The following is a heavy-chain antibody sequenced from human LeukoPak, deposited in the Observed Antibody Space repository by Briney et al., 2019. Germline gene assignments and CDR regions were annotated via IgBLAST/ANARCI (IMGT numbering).Heavy chain of an antibody. CDR1: GYTFTGYY. Sequence: GASVKVSCKASGYTFTGYYMHWVRQAPGQGLEWMGRINPNSGGTNYAQKFQGRVTMTRDTSISTAYMELSRLRSDDTAVYYCAREATIVGATMIWGQGTLVIVSS. CDR2: INPNSGGT. D-gene: IGHD1-26*01. CDR3: AREATIVGATMI. V-gene: IGHV1-2*06. J-gene: IGHJ4*02.